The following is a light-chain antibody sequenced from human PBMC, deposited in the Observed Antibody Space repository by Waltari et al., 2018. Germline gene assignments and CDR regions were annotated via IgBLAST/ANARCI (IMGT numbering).Light chain of an antibody. CDR3: QQHSSWPLT. V-gene: IGKV3-15*01. J-gene: IGKJ4*01. CDR2: GIS. CDR1: ETIRSN. Sequence: EIVMRQSPATLFVSPGERATLSCRAIETIRSNFLAWYQQKPGQAPRLLIYGISTRATGIPARFSGSGSGTEFTLTISSLQSEDFAVYYCQQHSSWPLTFGGGTKVEIK.